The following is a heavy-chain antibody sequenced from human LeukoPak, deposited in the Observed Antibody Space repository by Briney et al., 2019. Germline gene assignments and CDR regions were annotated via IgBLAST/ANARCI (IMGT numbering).Heavy chain of an antibody. CDR1: GFPFSSFW. Sequence: GSLRLSCVASGFPFSSFWMSWVRQAPGKGLEFVANIDQDGSVRNYVDSVKGRFIISRDNAKNSLYLQMDSLRAEDTAVYFCARDPGSSSFDYWGLGTPVTVSS. J-gene: IGHJ4*02. D-gene: IGHD6-13*01. CDR3: ARDPGSSSFDY. CDR2: IDQDGSVR. V-gene: IGHV3-7*01.